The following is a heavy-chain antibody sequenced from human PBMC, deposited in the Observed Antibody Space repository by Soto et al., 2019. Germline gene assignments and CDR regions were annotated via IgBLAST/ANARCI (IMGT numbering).Heavy chain of an antibody. CDR1: GGSITSSSHF. V-gene: IGHV4-39*01. D-gene: IGHD6-25*01. J-gene: IGHJ5*02. CDR2: IYFTGNT. CDR3: AGQTFTIAAASYGRSNWFDP. Sequence: PSETLCLTCSASGGSITSSSHFWGWVRQPPGKGLEWIGTIYFTGNTYYTPSLKSRLTMSIDTSKNEFSLRLNSVTAADTAVYYCAGQTFTIAAASYGRSNWFDPWGPGTLVTVSS.